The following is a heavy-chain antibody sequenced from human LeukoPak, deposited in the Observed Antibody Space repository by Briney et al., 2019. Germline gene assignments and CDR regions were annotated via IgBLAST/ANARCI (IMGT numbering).Heavy chain of an antibody. D-gene: IGHD5-24*01. J-gene: IGHJ4*02. CDR2: IDTDGKTT. Sequence: GGSLRLSCAASGFTFNTYVMHWVRQVPGKGLVWVARIDTDGKTTTYADSVKGRFTISRDNAKNMLYVQMNSLRAEDTAVYYCVRDKDGYNFWGQGTLVSVSS. V-gene: IGHV3-74*01. CDR1: GFTFNTYV. CDR3: VRDKDGYNF.